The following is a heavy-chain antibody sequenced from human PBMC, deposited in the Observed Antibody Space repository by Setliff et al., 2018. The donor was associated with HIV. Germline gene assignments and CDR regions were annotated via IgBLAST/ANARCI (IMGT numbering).Heavy chain of an antibody. CDR3: ARGRGAWFEGSWFDP. D-gene: IGHD6-19*01. Sequence: SESLSLACTVSGGSINIGSFYWSWIRQPAGKGPEWLRHVYTSGNTYYDPSHASRVAISLDRSKNQFSLKLESVTAADTALYFCARGRGAWFEGSWFDPWGQGILVTVSS. CDR1: GGSINIGSFY. V-gene: IGHV4-61*09. J-gene: IGHJ5*02. CDR2: VYTSGNT.